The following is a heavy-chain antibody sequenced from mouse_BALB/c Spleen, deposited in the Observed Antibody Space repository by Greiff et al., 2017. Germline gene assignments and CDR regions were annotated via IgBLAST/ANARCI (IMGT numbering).Heavy chain of an antibody. D-gene: IGHD2-3*01. CDR3: ARDGYYVSPFAY. Sequence: DVKLVESGGGLVKPGGSLKLSCAASGFAFSSYDMSWVRQTPEKRLEWVAYISSGGGSTYYPDTVKGRFTISRDNAKNTLYLQMSSLKSEDTAMYYCARDGYYVSPFAYWGQGTLVTVSA. J-gene: IGHJ3*01. CDR1: GFAFSSYD. V-gene: IGHV5-12-1*01. CDR2: ISSGGGST.